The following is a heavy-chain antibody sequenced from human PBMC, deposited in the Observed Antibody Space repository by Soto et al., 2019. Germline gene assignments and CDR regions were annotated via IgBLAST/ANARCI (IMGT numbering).Heavy chain of an antibody. J-gene: IGHJ4*02. CDR3: ARDPWAADY. CDR2: IYSGGST. D-gene: IGHD3-16*01. Sequence: PGEGLEWVSVIYSGGSTFYADSVRGRFTISRDNSKNTVNLQMNSLRAEDTAVYYCARDPWAADYWGQGTLVTVSS. V-gene: IGHV3-66*01.